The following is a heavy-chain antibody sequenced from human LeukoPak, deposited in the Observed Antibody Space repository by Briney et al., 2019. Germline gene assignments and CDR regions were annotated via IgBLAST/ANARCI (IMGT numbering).Heavy chain of an antibody. J-gene: IGHJ6*03. CDR3: AKGADYEPYYYYYYMDV. V-gene: IGHV3-30*02. D-gene: IGHD4-17*01. CDR1: GFTFSNYG. Sequence: GGSLRLSCAASGFTFSNYGMHWVRQAPGMGLEWVAFIRYNGSNKYYADSVKGRFSISRDNSKNMLYLQMNSLKAEDTAVYYCAKGADYEPYYYYYYMDVWGKGTTVTVSS. CDR2: IRYNGSNK.